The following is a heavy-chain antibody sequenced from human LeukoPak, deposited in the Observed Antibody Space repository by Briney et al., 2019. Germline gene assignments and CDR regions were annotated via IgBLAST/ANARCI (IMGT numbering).Heavy chain of an antibody. CDR1: GLTFSKYT. CDR2: VGPDGNER. J-gene: IGHJ4*02. CDR3: AKLSGGSRPHSRIFDF. Sequence: VGSLRLSCEASGLTFSKYTMSWVRRAPGKGLEWVALVGPDGNERFYADSVRGRFTISRDNSNNKMVLQMNSLRAEDTATYYCAKLSGGSRPHSRIFDFWGQGTVVTVSS. V-gene: IGHV3-23*01. D-gene: IGHD5-18*01.